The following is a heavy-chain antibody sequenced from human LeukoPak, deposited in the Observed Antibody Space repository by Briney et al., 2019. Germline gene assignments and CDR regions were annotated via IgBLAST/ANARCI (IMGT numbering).Heavy chain of an antibody. J-gene: IGHJ5*02. D-gene: IGHD1-14*01. CDR1: GFTFSSYA. CDR2: ISSSGSTI. CDR3: AREGGRVTLGPNWFDP. Sequence: GGSLRLSCAASGFTFSSYAMSWVRQAPGKGLEWVSYISSSGSTIYYADSVKGRFTISRDNAKNSLYLQMNSLRAEDTAVYYCAREGGRVTLGPNWFDPWGQGTLVTVSS. V-gene: IGHV3-48*03.